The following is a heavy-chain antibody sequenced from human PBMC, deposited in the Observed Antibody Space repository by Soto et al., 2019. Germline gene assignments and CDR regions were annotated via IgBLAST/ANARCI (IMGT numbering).Heavy chain of an antibody. Sequence: EVQLLESGGGLVQPGGSLRLSCAASGFTFSSYAMSWVRQAPGKGLEWVSAISGSGGSTYYADSVKGRFTISRDNSKNTLYLQMNSLRAEDTAVYYCASYGYSYGYYFDCWGQGTLVTVSS. D-gene: IGHD5-18*01. CDR1: GFTFSSYA. CDR3: ASYGYSYGYYFDC. CDR2: ISGSGGST. V-gene: IGHV3-23*01. J-gene: IGHJ4*02.